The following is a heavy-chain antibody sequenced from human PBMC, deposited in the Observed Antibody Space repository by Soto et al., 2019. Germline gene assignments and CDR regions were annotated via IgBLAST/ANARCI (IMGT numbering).Heavy chain of an antibody. V-gene: IGHV3-7*01. CDR2: IKQDGSEN. CDR1: GFSFSNFW. J-gene: IGHJ6*02. CDR3: ARRAIRYCSSSSCRPYYGVDV. Sequence: PGGSLRLSCAASGFSFSNFWMSWVRQAPGKWLEWVANIKQDGSENYYVDSVKGRFTISRDNARNSLYLQMNSLRAEDTAVYYCARRAIRYCSSSSCRPYYGVDVWGQGTTVTVYS. D-gene: IGHD2-2*01.